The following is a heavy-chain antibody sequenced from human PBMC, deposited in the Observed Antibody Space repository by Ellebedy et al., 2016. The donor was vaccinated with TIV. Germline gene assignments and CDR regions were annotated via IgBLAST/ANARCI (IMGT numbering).Heavy chain of an antibody. J-gene: IGHJ4*02. CDR3: ARDQRTAPGLLGY. D-gene: IGHD6-13*01. CDR2: IMPIFGTA. CDR1: GYTFTAYY. V-gene: IGHV1-69*13. Sequence: AASVKVSCKASGYTFTAYYVHWVRQAPGQGLEWMGGIMPIFGTADYAQKFQARVTITADESTSTAYMELSSLRSEDTAVYYCARDQRTAPGLLGYWGQGTLVTVSS.